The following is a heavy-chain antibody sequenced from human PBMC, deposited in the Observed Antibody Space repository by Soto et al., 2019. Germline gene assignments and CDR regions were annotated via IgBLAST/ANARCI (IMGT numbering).Heavy chain of an antibody. Sequence: ASVKVSCKASGYTFTSYDINWVRQATGQGLEWMGWMNPNSGNTGYAQKFQGRVTMTRNTSISTAYMELSSLRSEDTAVYYCASSYDTLTGSTGGMDVWGQGTTVTVSS. J-gene: IGHJ6*02. CDR1: GYTFTSYD. D-gene: IGHD3-9*01. CDR3: ASSYDTLTGSTGGMDV. V-gene: IGHV1-8*01. CDR2: MNPNSGNT.